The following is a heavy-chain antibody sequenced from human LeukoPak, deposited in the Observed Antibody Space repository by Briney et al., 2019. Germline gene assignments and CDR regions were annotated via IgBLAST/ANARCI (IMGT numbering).Heavy chain of an antibody. D-gene: IGHD3-10*01. V-gene: IGHV1-18*01. CDR3: ARGGPLVRGED. CDR1: GYTFSAYG. CDR2: ISVYSGNT. Sequence: GASVKVSCKASGYTFSAYGISWVRQAPGQGLEWMGYISVYSGNTNHAQKLQGRVTMTTDTSTSTAYMELRSLRSDDTAVYYCARGGPLVRGEDWGQGTLVIVSS. J-gene: IGHJ4*02.